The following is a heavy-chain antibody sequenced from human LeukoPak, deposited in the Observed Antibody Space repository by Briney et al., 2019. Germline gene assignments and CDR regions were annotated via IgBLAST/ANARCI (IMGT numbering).Heavy chain of an antibody. CDR2: ISAYNGNT. J-gene: IGHJ4*02. V-gene: IGHV1-18*01. CDR3: AGDRTDIVVVPAWNY. Sequence: ASVKVSCKASGYTFTSYGISWVRQAPGQGLEWMGWISAYNGNTNYAQKLQGRVTMTTDTSTSTAYMELRSLRSDDTAVYYCAGDRTDIVVVPAWNYWGQGTLVTVSS. D-gene: IGHD2-2*01. CDR1: GYTFTSYG.